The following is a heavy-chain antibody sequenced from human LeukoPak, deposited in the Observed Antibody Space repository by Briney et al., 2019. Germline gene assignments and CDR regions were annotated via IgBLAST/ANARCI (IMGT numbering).Heavy chain of an antibody. CDR1: GSTFSSYG. CDR2: IWYDGSNK. V-gene: IGHV3-33*06. J-gene: IGHJ5*02. CDR3: AKDGGSSSVNWFDP. Sequence: GGSLRLSCAASGSTFSSYGMHWVRQAPGKGLEWVAVIWYDGSNKYYADSVKGRFTISRDNSKNTLYLQMNSLRAEDTAVYYCAKDGGSSSVNWFDPWGQGTLVTVSS. D-gene: IGHD6-6*01.